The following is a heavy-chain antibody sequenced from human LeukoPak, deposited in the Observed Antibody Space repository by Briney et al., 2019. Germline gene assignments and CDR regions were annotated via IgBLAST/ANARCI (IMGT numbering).Heavy chain of an antibody. V-gene: IGHV5-51*01. J-gene: IGHJ6*03. CDR2: IYPGDSDT. CDR1: GYSFTSYW. CDR3: ARHGMATTYYYYMDV. Sequence: GESLKISCKGSGYSFTSYWIGWVRQMPGKGLEWMGIIYPGDSDTRYSPSFQGQVTISADKSISTAHLQWSSLKASDTAMYYCARHGMATTYYYYMDVWGKGTTVTVSS. D-gene: IGHD5-24*01.